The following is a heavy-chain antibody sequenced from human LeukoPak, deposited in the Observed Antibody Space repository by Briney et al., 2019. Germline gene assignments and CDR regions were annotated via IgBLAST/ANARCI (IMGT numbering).Heavy chain of an antibody. CDR3: ARAPPAGYYDFWSGYYPFDY. D-gene: IGHD3-3*01. CDR1: GGSISSYY. V-gene: IGHV4-59*01. CDR2: IYYSGST. J-gene: IGHJ4*02. Sequence: SETLSLTCTVSGGSISSYYWSWIRQPPGKGLEWIGYIYYSGSTNYNPSLKSRVTISVDTSKNQFSLKLSSVTAADTAVYYCARAPPAGYYDFWSGYYPFDYWGQGTLVTVSS.